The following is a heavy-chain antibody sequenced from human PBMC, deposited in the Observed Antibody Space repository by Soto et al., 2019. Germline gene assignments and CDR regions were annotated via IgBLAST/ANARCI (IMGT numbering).Heavy chain of an antibody. J-gene: IGHJ4*02. CDR3: ARGGGSSSWFDY. D-gene: IGHD6-6*01. CDR2: IYYSGST. V-gene: IGHV4-30-4*01. Sequence: QVQLQESGPGLVKPSQTLSLTCTVSGGSISSGDYYWSWIRQPPGKGLEWIGYIYYSGSTYYNPALKNRVTISVDTSKNQFSLKLSSVTAVDTAVYYCARGGGSSSWFDYWGQGTLVTVSS. CDR1: GGSISSGDYY.